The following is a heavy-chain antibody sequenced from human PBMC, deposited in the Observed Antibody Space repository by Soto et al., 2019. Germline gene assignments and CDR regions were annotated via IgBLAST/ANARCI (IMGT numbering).Heavy chain of an antibody. V-gene: IGHV5-51*01. Sequence: GESLTISCESSGYSFTSYAIGLVRQMPGKGLESMRIIYPGDSDTRYSPSFQGQVTISADKSISAAYLQWSSLKASETAMYYCARHLKGTTVTNAWLTYYYYGMDVWGQGTTVTVSS. CDR1: GYSFTSYA. CDR3: ARHLKGTTVTNAWLTYYYYGMDV. J-gene: IGHJ6*02. CDR2: IYPGDSDT. D-gene: IGHD4-4*01.